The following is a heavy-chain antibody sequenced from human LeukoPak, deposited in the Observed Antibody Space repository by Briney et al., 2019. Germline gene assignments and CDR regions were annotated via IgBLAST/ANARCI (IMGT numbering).Heavy chain of an antibody. D-gene: IGHD4-17*01. V-gene: IGHV3-30*18. Sequence: GGSLRLSCAASGSTFSSYGMHWVRQAPGKGLEWVAVISYDGSNKYYADSVKGRFTISRDNSKNTLYLQMNSLRAEDTAVYYCAKPSVTDLDAFDIWGQGTMVTVSS. CDR3: AKPSVTDLDAFDI. CDR2: ISYDGSNK. CDR1: GSTFSSYG. J-gene: IGHJ3*02.